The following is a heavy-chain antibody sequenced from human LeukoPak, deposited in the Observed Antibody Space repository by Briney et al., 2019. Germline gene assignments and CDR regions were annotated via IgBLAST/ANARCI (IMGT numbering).Heavy chain of an antibody. Sequence: ASVKVSCKASGYTFTSYDINWVRQATGQGLEWMGWMNPNSGNTGYAQKFQGRVTMTRNTSISTAYMELSSLRSEDTAVYYWAREEEMVYGDFDYWGQGTLVTVSS. J-gene: IGHJ4*02. V-gene: IGHV1-8*01. CDR3: AREEEMVYGDFDY. CDR2: MNPNSGNT. CDR1: GYTFTSYD. D-gene: IGHD2-8*01.